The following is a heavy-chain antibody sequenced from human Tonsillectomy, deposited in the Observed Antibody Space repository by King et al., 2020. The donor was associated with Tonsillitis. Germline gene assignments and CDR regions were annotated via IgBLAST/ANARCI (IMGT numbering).Heavy chain of an antibody. V-gene: IGHV1-2*02. CDR1: GYTFTGYY. CDR3: AKDLSTGAFDS. D-gene: IGHD7-27*01. J-gene: IGHJ4*02. Sequence: QLVQSGAEVKKPGASLKVSCKASGYTFTGYYFHWVRQAPGQGLEWMGWIHPNSGDTHYAQSFQGRVTMTRDTSISTAYKEVSRLRSDDTAVYYCAKDLSTGAFDSWGQGTLVTVSS. CDR2: IHPNSGDT.